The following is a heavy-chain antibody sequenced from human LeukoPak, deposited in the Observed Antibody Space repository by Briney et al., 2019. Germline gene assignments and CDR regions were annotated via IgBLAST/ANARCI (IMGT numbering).Heavy chain of an antibody. Sequence: SAPTLVNPTQILTLTCTFSGFSLSPRAVGLGWIRQRPGEDLERIALFFWNGDKSYSPSLKNRLTLTKDTSKNQVFLTLSNLDPADTAVYYCAHRRKMRQNPSPFDPWGQGTLVTVSS. CDR1: GFSLSPRAVG. CDR2: FFWNGDK. CDR3: AHRRKMRQNPSPFDP. J-gene: IGHJ5*02. D-gene: IGHD2-2*01. V-gene: IGHV2-5*01.